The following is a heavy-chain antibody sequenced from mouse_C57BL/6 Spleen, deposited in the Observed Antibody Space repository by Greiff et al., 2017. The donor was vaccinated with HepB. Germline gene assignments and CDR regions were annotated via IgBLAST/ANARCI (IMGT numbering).Heavy chain of an antibody. CDR1: GFTFSDYG. Sequence: DVHLVESGGGLVKPGGSLKLSCAASGFTFSDYGMHWVRQAPEKGLEWVAYISSGSSTIYYADTVKGRFTISRDNAKNTLFLQMTSLRSEDTAMYYCARPGEQEAWFAYWGQGTLVTVSA. CDR2: ISSGSSTI. V-gene: IGHV5-17*01. J-gene: IGHJ3*01. CDR3: ARPGEQEAWFAY.